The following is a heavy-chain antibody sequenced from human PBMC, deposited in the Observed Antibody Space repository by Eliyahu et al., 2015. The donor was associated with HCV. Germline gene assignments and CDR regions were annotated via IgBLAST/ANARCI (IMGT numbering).Heavy chain of an antibody. Sequence: EVQLMQSGGGXVQPGGSLRXSCAASGFSFSNCXXSWVXQTPGKGLEWLSHITTTXGAIXYADSVRGRFTISRDNAKNSLYLQMNGLRDEDTAVYYCVRDANGPDYWGQGTLVTVAS. V-gene: IGHV3-48*02. CDR3: VRDANGPDY. J-gene: IGHJ4*02. CDR1: GFSFSNCX. CDR2: ITTTXGAI. D-gene: IGHD2-8*01.